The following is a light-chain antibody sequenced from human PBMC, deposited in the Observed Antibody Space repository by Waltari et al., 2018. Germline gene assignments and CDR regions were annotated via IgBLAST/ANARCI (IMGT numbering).Light chain of an antibody. Sequence: QSVLTQPPSVSAAPGQRVTISCSGGRSNIGNNYVSWYRQFPGTAPKLLIYEITERPSGIAGRSPGSKSGTSATLDITGLQAGDEADYYCGTWDSSLSGAVFGGGTHLTVL. CDR2: EIT. CDR1: RSNIGNNY. J-gene: IGLJ7*01. CDR3: GTWDSSLSGAV. V-gene: IGLV1-51*02.